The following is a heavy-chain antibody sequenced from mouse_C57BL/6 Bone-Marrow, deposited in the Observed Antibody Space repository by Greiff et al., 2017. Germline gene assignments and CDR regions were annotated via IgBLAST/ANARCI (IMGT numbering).Heavy chain of an antibody. Sequence: VQLQESGPELVKPGASVKISCKASGYAFSSSWMNWVKQRPGKGLEWIGRIYPGDGDTKYNGKFKGKATLTADKSSSTAYMQLSSLTSEDSAVYFWAWSMDYWGQGTSVTVSS. V-gene: IGHV1-82*01. CDR3: AWSMDY. CDR2: IYPGDGDT. J-gene: IGHJ4*01. CDR1: GYAFSSSW.